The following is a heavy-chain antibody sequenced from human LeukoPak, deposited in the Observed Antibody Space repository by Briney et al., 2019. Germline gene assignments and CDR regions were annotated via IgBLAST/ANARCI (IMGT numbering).Heavy chain of an antibody. CDR2: ISGSGDST. Sequence: GGSLRLSCAASGFTFSSYAMTWVRQAPGKGLEWVSVISGSGDSTYYADSVKGRFTISRDNSKNTLYLQMNSLRAEDTAVYYCARTYYYDSSGYYFDYWGQGTLVTVSS. V-gene: IGHV3-23*01. CDR3: ARTYYYDSSGYYFDY. D-gene: IGHD3-22*01. J-gene: IGHJ4*02. CDR1: GFTFSSYA.